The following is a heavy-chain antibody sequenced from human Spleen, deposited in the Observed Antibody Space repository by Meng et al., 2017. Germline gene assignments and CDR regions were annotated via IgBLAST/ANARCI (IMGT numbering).Heavy chain of an antibody. V-gene: IGHV4-38-2*01. CDR1: GYSINSGYY. CDR2: IYHRGTT. D-gene: IGHD3-3*01. J-gene: IGHJ5*02. CDR3: ARAVRITIFGVVIIRGWFDP. Sequence: GSLRPSCAVSGYSINSGYYWGWIRQPPGKRLEWIGSIYHRGTTYYNPALKSRVTISVDTSKNQFSLKLSSVTAADTAVYYCARAVRITIFGVVIIRGWFDPWGQGTLVTVSS.